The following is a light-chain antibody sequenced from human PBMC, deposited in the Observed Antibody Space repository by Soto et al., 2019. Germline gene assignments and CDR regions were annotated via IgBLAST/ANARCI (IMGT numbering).Light chain of an antibody. V-gene: IGKV3-20*01. CDR3: QQYGGSPIT. CDR1: QSVSSSY. Sequence: EVVLTQSPGTLSLSPGERATLSCRASQSVSSSYLAWYQQKPGQAPRLLIYGASTRTTGIPDRFRGSGSGTDFTLTISRLEPEDFALYYCQQYGGSPITFGLGTRLEIK. CDR2: GAS. J-gene: IGKJ5*01.